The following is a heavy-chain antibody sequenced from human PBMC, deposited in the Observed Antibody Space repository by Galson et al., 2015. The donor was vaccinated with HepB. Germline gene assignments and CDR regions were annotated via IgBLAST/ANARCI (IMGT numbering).Heavy chain of an antibody. Sequence: SVKVSCKASGYTLTSFAIHWVRQAPGQSLEWMGWINAGNGDTEYSQKFQGRVTMTRETSANTAYMELSSLRSEDTAIYNCARTGGRITMVRGIITWLDPWGHGTLVTVSS. CDR2: INAGNGDT. V-gene: IGHV1-3*01. CDR1: GYTLTSFA. CDR3: ARTGGRITMVRGIITWLDP. J-gene: IGHJ5*02. D-gene: IGHD3-10*01.